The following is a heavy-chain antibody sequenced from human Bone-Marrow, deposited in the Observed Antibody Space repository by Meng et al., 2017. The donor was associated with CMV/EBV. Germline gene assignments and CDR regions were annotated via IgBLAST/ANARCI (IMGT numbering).Heavy chain of an antibody. CDR3: ASSLTGTTQNY. V-gene: IGHV1-2*02. J-gene: IGHJ4*02. D-gene: IGHD1-7*01. CDR1: GYTFTGYY. CDR2: INPNSGGT. Sequence: ASVKVSCKASGYTFTGYYMHWVRQAPGQGLEWMGWINPNSGGTNYAQKFQGRVTMSRNTSISTAYLELSSLRSDDTAVYYCASSLTGTTQNYWGQGTLVTVSS.